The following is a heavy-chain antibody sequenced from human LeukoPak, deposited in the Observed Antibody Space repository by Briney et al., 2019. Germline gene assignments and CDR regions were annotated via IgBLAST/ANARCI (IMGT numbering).Heavy chain of an antibody. Sequence: GGSLRLSCVASGFTFSDHAMTWVRQLPGKGLEWVSSISGSNAVSWYADSVKGRFTISRDNYKNTVFLQMNSLRAGDTAVYYCAKDIYGDSWGQGTLVTVSS. V-gene: IGHV3-23*01. D-gene: IGHD3-3*02. J-gene: IGHJ4*02. CDR3: AKDIYGDS. CDR1: GFTFSDHA. CDR2: ISGSNAVS.